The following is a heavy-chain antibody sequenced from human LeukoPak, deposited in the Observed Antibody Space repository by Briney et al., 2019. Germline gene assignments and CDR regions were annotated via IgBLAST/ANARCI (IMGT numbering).Heavy chain of an antibody. CDR3: ARAPLRSRLLIGY. V-gene: IGHV1-8*01. D-gene: IGHD2-15*01. CDR1: GYTFTSYD. CDR2: MNPNSGNT. J-gene: IGHJ4*02. Sequence: ASVKVSCNASGYTFTSYDINWVRQATGQGLEWMGWMNPNSGNTGYAQKFQGRVTMTRNTSISTAYMELSSLRSEDTAVYYCARAPLRSRLLIGYWGQGTLVTVSS.